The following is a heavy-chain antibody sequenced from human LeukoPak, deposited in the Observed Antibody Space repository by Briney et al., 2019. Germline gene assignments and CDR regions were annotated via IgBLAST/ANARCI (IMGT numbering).Heavy chain of an antibody. CDR2: INHSGST. D-gene: IGHD6-19*01. J-gene: IGHJ4*02. V-gene: IGHV4-34*01. Sequence: SETLSLTCAVYGGSFSGYYWSWIRQPPGKGLEWIGEINHSGSTNYNPSLKSRVTISVDTSKNQFSLTLSSVTAADTAVYYCAREPSSGWVDYWGQGTLVTVSS. CDR3: AREPSSGWVDY. CDR1: GGSFSGYY.